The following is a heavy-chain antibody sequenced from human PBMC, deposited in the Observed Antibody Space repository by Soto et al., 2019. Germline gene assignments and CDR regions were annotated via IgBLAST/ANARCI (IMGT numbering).Heavy chain of an antibody. V-gene: IGHV1-3*01. D-gene: IGHD3-3*01. Sequence: ASVKVSCKASGYTFTSYAMHCVRQAPGQRLEWMGWINAGNGNTKYSQKFQGRVTITRDTSPSTAYMELSSLRSEDTAVYYCARDGGFFLGWLPVDYYYYLDVWGKGTRVTVSS. CDR2: INAGNGNT. J-gene: IGHJ6*03. CDR1: GYTFTSYA. CDR3: ARDGGFFLGWLPVDYYYYLDV.